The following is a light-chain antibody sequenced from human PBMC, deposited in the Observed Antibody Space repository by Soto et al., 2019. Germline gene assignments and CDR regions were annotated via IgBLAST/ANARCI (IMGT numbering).Light chain of an antibody. CDR1: QSVSSS. J-gene: IGKJ4*01. CDR3: QQYNNWVT. Sequence: EIVMTQSPATLSVSQGERVTLSCRASQSVSSSLAWYQQKPGQAPRLLIYAASSRATGVPARFSGSGSGTEFTLTISSLQSEDFAVYYCQQYNNWVTFGGGTQVEIK. CDR2: AAS. V-gene: IGKV3-15*01.